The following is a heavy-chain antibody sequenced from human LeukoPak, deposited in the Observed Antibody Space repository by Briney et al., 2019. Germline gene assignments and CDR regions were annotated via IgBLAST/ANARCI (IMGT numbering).Heavy chain of an antibody. CDR3: AKAGGNSGYDNYYYMDV. CDR2: IWYDGTNK. J-gene: IGHJ6*03. Sequence: GGSLRLSCAASGFTSSTYGMEWVRQAPGKGLEWVALIWYDGTNKYYVDSVKGRFTISRDNSKNTLYLQMNSLRAEDTAVYYCAKAGGNSGYDNYYYMDVWGKGTTVTVSS. D-gene: IGHD5-12*01. CDR1: GFTSSTYG. V-gene: IGHV3-33*06.